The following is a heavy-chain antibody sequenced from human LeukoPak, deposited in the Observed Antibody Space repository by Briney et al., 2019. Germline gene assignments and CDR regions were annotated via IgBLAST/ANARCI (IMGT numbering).Heavy chain of an antibody. Sequence: GASVKVSCKATGYTFTDYYIHWVRQAPGQGLEWMGRIIPILGIANYAQKFQGRVTITADKSTSTAYMELSSLRSEDTAVYYCARGGAAAASDYWGQGTLVTVSS. CDR1: GYTFTDYY. V-gene: IGHV1-69*04. D-gene: IGHD6-13*01. CDR2: IIPILGIA. J-gene: IGHJ4*02. CDR3: ARGGAAAASDY.